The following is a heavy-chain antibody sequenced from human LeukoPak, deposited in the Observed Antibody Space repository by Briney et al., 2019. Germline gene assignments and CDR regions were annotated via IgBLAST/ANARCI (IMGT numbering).Heavy chain of an antibody. D-gene: IGHD3-22*01. J-gene: IGHJ4*02. CDR1: GLTFSSYG. Sequence: GESLKISCAASGLTFSSYGMHWVRQAPGKGLEWVAVIWYDGSNKYYADSVKGRFTISRDNSKNTLYLQMNSLRAEDPAVYYCAKGAYSYDSWCLLGLGYWRQGTLVTVYS. CDR3: AKGAYSYDSWCLLGLGY. V-gene: IGHV3-33*06. CDR2: IWYDGSNK.